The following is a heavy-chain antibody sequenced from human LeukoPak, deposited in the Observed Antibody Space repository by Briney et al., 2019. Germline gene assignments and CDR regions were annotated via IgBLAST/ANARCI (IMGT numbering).Heavy chain of an antibody. D-gene: IGHD3-10*01. CDR1: GYTFTSYV. CDR2: MNPNSGNT. Sequence: ASVKVSCKASGYTFTSYVINWVRQATGQGLEWMGWMNPNSGNTRYAQKFQGRVTMTRNTSISTAYMELSSLRSEDTAVYYCARVGRLYGSGSYYTYWGEGTLVNVSS. J-gene: IGHJ4*02. CDR3: ARVGRLYGSGSYYTY. V-gene: IGHV1-8*01.